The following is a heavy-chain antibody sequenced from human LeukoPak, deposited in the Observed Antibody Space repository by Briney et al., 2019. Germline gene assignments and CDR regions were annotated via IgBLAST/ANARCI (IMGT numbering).Heavy chain of an antibody. CDR1: GFTFSDYY. D-gene: IGHD3-22*01. Sequence: GGSLRLSCAASGFTFSDYYMSWIRQAPGKGLEWVSYISSSGTTIYYADSVKGRFTISRDNTKNSLYLQMNSLRAEDTAVYDCAKTHEEKSGYFYGFYHYYMDVLGQGTPVTVSS. CDR3: AKTHEEKSGYFYGFYHYYMDV. CDR2: ISSSGTTI. J-gene: IGHJ6*03. V-gene: IGHV3-11*04.